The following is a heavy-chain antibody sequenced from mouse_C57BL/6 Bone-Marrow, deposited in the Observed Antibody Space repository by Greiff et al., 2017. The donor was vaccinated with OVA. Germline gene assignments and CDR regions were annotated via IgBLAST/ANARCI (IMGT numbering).Heavy chain of an antibody. CDR2: IDPSDSYT. J-gene: IGHJ3*01. CDR3: ARRRGTWFAY. V-gene: IGHV1-59*01. CDR1: GYTFTSYW. Sequence: VQLQQPGAELVRPGTSVKLSCKASGYTFTSYWMHWVKQRPGQGLEWIGVIDPSDSYTNYNQKFKGKATLTVDTSSSTAYMQLSSLTSEDSAVYYCARRRGTWFAYWGQGTLVTVSA.